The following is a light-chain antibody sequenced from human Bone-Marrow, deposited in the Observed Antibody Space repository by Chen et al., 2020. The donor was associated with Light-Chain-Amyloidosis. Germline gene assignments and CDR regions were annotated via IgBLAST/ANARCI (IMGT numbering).Light chain of an antibody. CDR3: CSYQGCCNPYV. Sequence: QSALTSPASVSGSPGQSITVHCAGTSSDVGVYNLVSWYQQHPGKAPKLMIYEVTKRPSGVSTRFSGSKSGNTASLTISGLQAEDEADYYCCSYQGCCNPYVFGTGTKVTVL. J-gene: IGLJ1*01. V-gene: IGLV2-23*02. CDR1: SSDVGVYNL. CDR2: EVT.